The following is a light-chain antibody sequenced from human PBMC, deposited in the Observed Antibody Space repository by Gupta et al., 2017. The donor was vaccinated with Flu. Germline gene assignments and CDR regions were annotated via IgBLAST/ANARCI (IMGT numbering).Light chain of an antibody. CDR3: EHKNSFPFT. CDR2: AAS. CDR1: QGISNH. Sequence: IQMTPSPSSLSASVGDRVTITCRACQGISNHIPWFQQKEGKAPKSLSDAASRVQSGVPSRFSGSGSGTDFTLTINSRQPEDFATYYCEHKNSFPFTFGHGTKVDV. V-gene: IGKV1-16*01. J-gene: IGKJ3*01.